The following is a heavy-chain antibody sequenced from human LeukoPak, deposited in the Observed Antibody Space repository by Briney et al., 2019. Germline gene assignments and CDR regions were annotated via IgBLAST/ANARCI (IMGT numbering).Heavy chain of an antibody. J-gene: IGHJ4*02. CDR1: GYIFTSYN. Sequence: ASVKVSCKASGYIFTSYNIYWVRQAPGQGLEWMGIIDPSGGSTNYAQKFQGRVTMTRDTSTSTVYMELSSLRSEDTAVYYCARFAVHRRITVAGQFGLDYWGQGTLVSLSS. V-gene: IGHV1-46*01. CDR2: IDPSGGST. CDR3: ARFAVHRRITVAGQFGLDY. D-gene: IGHD6-19*01.